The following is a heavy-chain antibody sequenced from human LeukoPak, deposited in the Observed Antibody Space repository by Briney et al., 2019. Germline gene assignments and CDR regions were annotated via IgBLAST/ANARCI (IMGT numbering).Heavy chain of an antibody. CDR1: GFTFSSYS. J-gene: IGHJ4*02. CDR3: ARDSSHESELYYYDSSGYYYLYYFDY. D-gene: IGHD3-22*01. Sequence: GGSLRLSCAASGFTFSSYSMNWVRQAPGKGLEWVSYISSSSSTIYYADSVKGRFTISRDNAKNSLYLQMKSLRAEDTAVYYCARDSSHESELYYYDSSGYYYLYYFDYWGQGTLVTVSS. CDR2: ISSSSSTI. V-gene: IGHV3-48*01.